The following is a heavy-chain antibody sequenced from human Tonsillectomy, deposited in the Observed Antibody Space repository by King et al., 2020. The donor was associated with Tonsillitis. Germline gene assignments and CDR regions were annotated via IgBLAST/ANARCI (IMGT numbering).Heavy chain of an antibody. CDR3: TKASCGGTCFLIDS. CDR1: GVILADYA. D-gene: IGHD2-15*01. CDR2: ISVDGASK. V-gene: IGHV3-43*02. Sequence: DVQLVESGGGMVQPGGSLRLSCAASGVILADYAMHWVRQVPGKGLEWVSVISVDGASKYYADSVKGRFTISRDNSKNSLYLQMNSLTTEDTALYYCTKASCGGTCFLIDSWGQGALVTVSS. J-gene: IGHJ4*02.